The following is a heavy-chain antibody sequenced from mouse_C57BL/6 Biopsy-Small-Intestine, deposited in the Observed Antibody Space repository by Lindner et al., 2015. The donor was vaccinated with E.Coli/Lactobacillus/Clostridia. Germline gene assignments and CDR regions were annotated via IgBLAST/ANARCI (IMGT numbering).Heavy chain of an antibody. CDR1: GFTFSDYG. CDR3: ARRSLDGYYFDY. CDR2: ISSGSSTI. J-gene: IGHJ2*01. Sequence: VQLQESGGGLVKPGGSLKLSCAASGFTFSDYGMLRVRQAPEKGLEWVAYISSGSSTIYYADTVKGRFTISRDNAKNTLFLQMTSLRSEDTAMYYCARRSLDGYYFDYWGQGTTLTVSS. D-gene: IGHD2-3*01. V-gene: IGHV5-17*01.